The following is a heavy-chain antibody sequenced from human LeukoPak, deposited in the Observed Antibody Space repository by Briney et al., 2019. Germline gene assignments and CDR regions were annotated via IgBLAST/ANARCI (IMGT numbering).Heavy chain of an antibody. CDR1: GGTFSSYA. CDR3: ARDLILRGYSYGHPYYYYYMDV. D-gene: IGHD5-18*01. V-gene: IGHV1-69*05. Sequence: ASVKVSCKASGGTFSSYAISWVRQAPGQGLEWMGGIIPIFGTPNYAQKFQGRVTITTDESTSTAYMELSSLRSEDTAVYYCARDLILRGYSYGHPYYYYYMDVWGKGTTVTVSS. J-gene: IGHJ6*03. CDR2: IIPIFGTP.